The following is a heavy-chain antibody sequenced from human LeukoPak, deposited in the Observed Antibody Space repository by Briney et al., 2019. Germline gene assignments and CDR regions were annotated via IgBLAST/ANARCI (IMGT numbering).Heavy chain of an antibody. CDR1: GGSFSGYY. CDR2: IYYSGST. D-gene: IGHD2-2*02. V-gene: IGHV4-34*01. J-gene: IGHJ5*02. CDR3: AVVVPAAIGNWFDP. Sequence: PSETLSLTCAVYGGSFSGYYWGWIRQPPGKGLEWIGSIYYSGSTYYNPSLKSRVTISVDTSKNQFSLKLSSVTAADTAVYYCAVVVPAAIGNWFDPWGQGTLVTVSS.